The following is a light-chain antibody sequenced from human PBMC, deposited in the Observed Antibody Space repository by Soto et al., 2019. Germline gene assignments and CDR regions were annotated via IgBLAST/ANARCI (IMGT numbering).Light chain of an antibody. J-gene: IGKJ2*03. CDR2: VGS. V-gene: IGKV2-28*01. CDR3: MQTLQILYS. Sequence: EIVMTQSPLSLPVTPGESASISCRSSQSLLHSNGYNYLSWYLQKPGQSPQLLIYVGSNRASGVTDRFSGSGTGTECTLKRSRVEAEDAGIYYCMQTLQILYSFGLGTKLEIK. CDR1: QSLLHSNGYNY.